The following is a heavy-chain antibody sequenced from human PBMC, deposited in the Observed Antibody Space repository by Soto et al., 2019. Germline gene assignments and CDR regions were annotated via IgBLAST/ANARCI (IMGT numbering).Heavy chain of an antibody. D-gene: IGHD1-26*01. J-gene: IGHJ5*02. CDR2: VFYSGST. V-gene: IGHV4-39*01. CDR3: ARGSHSPHLPRKNFFDP. CDR1: GGPSSGSRYY. Sequence: PSDTLSPTCTVSGGPSSGSRYYWAWIRQPPGKGLEGIGNVFYSGSTYYTASLKGRVTISVDTPKNEFSLRLSSVTAADTAIYCCARGSHSPHLPRKNFFDPWGQGPLVTVSS.